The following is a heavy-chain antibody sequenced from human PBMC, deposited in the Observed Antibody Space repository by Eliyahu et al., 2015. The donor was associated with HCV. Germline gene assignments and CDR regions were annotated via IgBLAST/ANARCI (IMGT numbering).Heavy chain of an antibody. D-gene: IGHD6-6*01. Sequence: QITLKESGPTLVKPTQTLTLTCTFSGFSLKTGGVAVGWIRQPPGKALEWLGPLFLGYDKRHRPSVKSRLTITKDTAKNQVVLRMTNIDPVDTATYYCAHRRSSSSEANFDFWGQGTLVTVSS. J-gene: IGHJ4*02. CDR2: LFLGYDK. V-gene: IGHV2-5*02. CDR3: AHRRSSSSEANFDF. CDR1: GFSLKTGGVA.